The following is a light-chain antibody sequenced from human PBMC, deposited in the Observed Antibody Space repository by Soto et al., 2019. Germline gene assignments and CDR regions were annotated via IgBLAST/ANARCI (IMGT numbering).Light chain of an antibody. CDR3: SSYAGSNNYV. CDR2: EVS. CDR1: SSDVGGCNY. Sequence: QSALTQPPSASGSPGQSVTISCTGTSSDVGGCNYVSWYQQHPGKAPKLMIYEVSKRPSGVPDRFSGSKSGNTAYLTVSGLHAEDEADYYCSSYAGSNNYVFGTGTKVTVL. J-gene: IGLJ1*01. V-gene: IGLV2-8*01.